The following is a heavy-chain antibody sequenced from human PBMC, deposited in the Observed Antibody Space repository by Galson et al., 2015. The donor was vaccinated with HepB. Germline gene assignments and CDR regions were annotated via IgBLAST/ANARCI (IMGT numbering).Heavy chain of an antibody. V-gene: IGHV1-18*04. CDR2: ISAYNGNT. CDR3: ARVGDFLEWLDGMDV. CDR1: GYTFTSYG. Sequence: SVKVSCKASGYTFTSYGISWVRQAPGQGLEWMGWISAYNGNTNYAQKLQGRVTMTTDTSTSTAYMELRSLRSDDTAVYYCARVGDFLEWLDGMDVWGQGTTVTVSS. J-gene: IGHJ6*02. D-gene: IGHD3-3*01.